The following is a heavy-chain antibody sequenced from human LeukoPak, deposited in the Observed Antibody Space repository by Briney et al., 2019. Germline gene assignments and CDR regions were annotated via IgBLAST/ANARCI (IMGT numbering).Heavy chain of an antibody. D-gene: IGHD2-2*01. J-gene: IGHJ4*02. CDR2: ISYDGSNK. V-gene: IGHV3-30*04. CDR3: ARDGVVVPAAIQAIDY. CDR1: GFTFSSYA. Sequence: PGGSLRLSCAASGFTFSSYAMHWVRQAPGKGLEWVAVISYDGSNKYYADSVKGRFTISRDNSKNTLYLQMNSLRAEDTAVYYCARDGVVVPAAIQAIDYWGQGTLVTVSS.